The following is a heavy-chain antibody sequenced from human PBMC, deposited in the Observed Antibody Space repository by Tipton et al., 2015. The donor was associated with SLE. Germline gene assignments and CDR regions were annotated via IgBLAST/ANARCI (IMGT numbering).Heavy chain of an antibody. Sequence: TLSLTCTVSGGSISSGDYYWSWIRQPPGKGLEWIGEINHSGSTNYNPSLKSRVTISVDTSKNQFSLKLSSVTAADTAVYYCVTLAVAGYKGGGMDVWGQGTTVTVSS. D-gene: IGHD6-19*01. CDR3: VTLAVAGYKGGGMDV. V-gene: IGHV4-30-4*08. CDR2: INHSGST. J-gene: IGHJ6*02. CDR1: GGSISSGDYY.